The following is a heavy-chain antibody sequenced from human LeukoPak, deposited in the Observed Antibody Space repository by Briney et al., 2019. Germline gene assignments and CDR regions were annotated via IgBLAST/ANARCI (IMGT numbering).Heavy chain of an antibody. Sequence: SGPALVKPTQTLTLTCTFSGFSLSTSGMCVSWIRQPPVKALEWLARIDWDDDKYYSTSLKTRLTISKDTSKNQVVLTMTNMDPVDTATYYCARSLPAAINYYYYYYMDVWGKGTTVTVSS. V-gene: IGHV2-70*11. J-gene: IGHJ6*03. CDR1: GFSLSTSGMC. D-gene: IGHD2-2*01. CDR3: ARSLPAAINYYYYYYMDV. CDR2: IDWDDDK.